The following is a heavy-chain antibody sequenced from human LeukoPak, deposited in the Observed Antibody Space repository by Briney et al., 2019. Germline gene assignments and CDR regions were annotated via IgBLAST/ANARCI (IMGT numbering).Heavy chain of an antibody. J-gene: IGHJ4*02. V-gene: IGHV3-7*03. D-gene: IGHD6-13*01. Sequence: GGSLRLSCAASGFTFNNYWMSWVRQAPGKGLEWVANIKEDGTTKYYVDSVKGRFTISRDNAKNSVYLQMNSLRAEDTAVYYCAKGGESSSWLFDYWGQGTLVPVSS. CDR1: GFTFNNYW. CDR2: IKEDGTTK. CDR3: AKGGESSSWLFDY.